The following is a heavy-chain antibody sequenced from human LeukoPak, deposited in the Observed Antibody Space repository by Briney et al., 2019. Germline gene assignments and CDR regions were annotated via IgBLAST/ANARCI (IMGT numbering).Heavy chain of an antibody. CDR3: ASYYYGSGSDYRGAYFRH. CDR1: GVSINSYY. V-gene: IGHV4-59*01. Sequence: SETLSLTCTVSGVSINSYYWSWVRQSPGKGLEWIGYITFYGTTNYNPSVKSRVTISTDTSKKQVSLKLISVTAADTAVYYCASYYYGSGSDYRGAYFRHWGQGTLATVSS. D-gene: IGHD3-10*01. CDR2: ITFYGTT. J-gene: IGHJ1*01.